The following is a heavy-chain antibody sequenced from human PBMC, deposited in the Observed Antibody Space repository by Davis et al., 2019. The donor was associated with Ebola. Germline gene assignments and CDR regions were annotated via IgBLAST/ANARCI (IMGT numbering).Heavy chain of an antibody. CDR2: INNDGSIT. V-gene: IGHV3-74*01. CDR1: GFTFSTYW. Sequence: GESLKISCAASGFTFSTYWMNWVRQAPGKGLVWVSNINNDGSITGYADSVKGRFTISRDNAKSTLYLQMNSLRVEDTAIYYCGSVFEYWGQGTLVTVSS. CDR3: GSVFEY. J-gene: IGHJ4*02.